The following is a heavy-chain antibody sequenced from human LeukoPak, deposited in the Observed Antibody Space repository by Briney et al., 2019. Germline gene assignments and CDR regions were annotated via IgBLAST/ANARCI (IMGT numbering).Heavy chain of an antibody. V-gene: IGHV4-34*01. Sequence: SETLSLTCTVYGGSFSGYYWSWVRQPPGKGLEWIGEIKDTGNTNYNPALKSRVRISVDTSKNQFSLKLSSATAADTAVYYCARAFGLSQMLWGQGTLVMVSS. D-gene: IGHD3-10*01. CDR1: GGSFSGYY. J-gene: IGHJ4*02. CDR2: IKDTGNT. CDR3: ARAFGLSQML.